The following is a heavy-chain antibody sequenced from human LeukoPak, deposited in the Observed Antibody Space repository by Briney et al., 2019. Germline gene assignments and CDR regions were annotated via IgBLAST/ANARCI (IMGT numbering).Heavy chain of an antibody. CDR3: ATLVNYWSFDY. CDR1: GLTFSSYE. CDR2: ISSSGSTI. Sequence: GGSLRLSCAASGLTFSSYEMNWVRQAPGKGLEWVSYISSSGSTIYYADSVKGRFTISRDNAKNSLYLQMNSLRAEDTAVYYCATLVNYWSFDYWGQGTLVTVSS. V-gene: IGHV3-48*03. D-gene: IGHD1-1*01. J-gene: IGHJ4*02.